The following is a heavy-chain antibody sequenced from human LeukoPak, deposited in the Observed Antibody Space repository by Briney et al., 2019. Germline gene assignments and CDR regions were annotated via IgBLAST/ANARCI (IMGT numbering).Heavy chain of an antibody. CDR3: TTNYYDLWSDYSNFFDY. Sequence: PGGSLRLSCAASGLIFSSAWMSWVRQAPGKGLEWVGRIKSKNDGGTTDYAAPVKGRFTITRDDSKNTLYMQMNGLKTEDTAVYYCTTNYYDLWSDYSNFFDYWGQGTLVTVSS. D-gene: IGHD3-3*01. CDR2: IKSKNDGGTT. V-gene: IGHV3-15*01. J-gene: IGHJ4*02. CDR1: GLIFSSAW.